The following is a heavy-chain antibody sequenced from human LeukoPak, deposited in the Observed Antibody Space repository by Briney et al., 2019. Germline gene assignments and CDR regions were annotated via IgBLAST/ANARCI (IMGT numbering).Heavy chain of an antibody. CDR2: ISISSNYI. CDR3: ARVVYGGSYFDY. CDR1: GFTFSSYS. D-gene: IGHD1-26*01. V-gene: IGHV3-21*01. Sequence: GGSLRLSFAASGFTFSSYSMNWVRQAPGKGLEWVSSISISSNYIYYADSVKGRFTISRDNAKNSLCLQMNSLRAEDTAVYYCARVVYGGSYFDYWGQGTLVTVSS. J-gene: IGHJ4*02.